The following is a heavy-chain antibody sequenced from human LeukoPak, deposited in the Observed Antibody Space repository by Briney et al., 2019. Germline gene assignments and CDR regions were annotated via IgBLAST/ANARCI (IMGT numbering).Heavy chain of an antibody. D-gene: IGHD3-3*01. CDR3: ARSEWSNYYYGMDV. J-gene: IGHJ6*04. Sequence: ASVKVSCKASGGTFSSYAISWVRQAPGQGLEWMGGIIPIFGTANYAQKFQGRVTITADKSTSIAYMELSSLRSEDTAVYYCARSEWSNYYYGMDVWGKGSTVTVSS. V-gene: IGHV1-69*06. CDR1: GGTFSSYA. CDR2: IIPIFGTA.